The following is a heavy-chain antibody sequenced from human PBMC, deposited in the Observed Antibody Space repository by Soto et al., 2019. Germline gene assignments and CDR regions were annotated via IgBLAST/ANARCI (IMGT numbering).Heavy chain of an antibody. V-gene: IGHV1-69*01. CDR2: IIPLFGTT. D-gene: IGHD7-27*01. CDR1: GDTFKNCV. Sequence: QVQVVQSGVEVRRPGSSVKVSCKASGDTFKNCVISWVRQAPGQGLEWMGGIIPLFGTTDFAQRFQGRLTITTDESTTTAYMELSRLRSEDTATYYCAAELGFGKVSVVCGQGTTVISSS. CDR3: AAELGFGKVSVV. J-gene: IGHJ6*02.